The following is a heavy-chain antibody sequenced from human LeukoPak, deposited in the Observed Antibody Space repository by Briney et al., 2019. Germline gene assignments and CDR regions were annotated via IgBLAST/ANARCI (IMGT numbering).Heavy chain of an antibody. CDR1: GFTFSNYA. CDR3: ASSGYCSSTSCPRFDP. D-gene: IGHD2-2*01. V-gene: IGHV3-23*01. CDR2: ISASGGST. Sequence: PGGSLRLSCAASGFTFSNYAMSWVRQAPGKGLEWVSDISASGGSTHYADSVKGRFTISRDNSKNTLYLQMNSLRAEDTAVYYCASSGYCSSTSCPRFDPWGQGTLVTVSS. J-gene: IGHJ5*02.